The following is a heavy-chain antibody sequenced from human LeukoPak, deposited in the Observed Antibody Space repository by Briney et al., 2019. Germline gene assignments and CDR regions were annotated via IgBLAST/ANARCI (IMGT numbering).Heavy chain of an antibody. D-gene: IGHD6-19*01. V-gene: IGHV5-51*01. CDR1: GYSFTSYW. CDR3: ARQVAYTSGRTFDF. J-gene: IGHJ4*02. Sequence: GQSLKISCKGSGYSFTSYWIGWVRQMPGKGLEWMGIIYAADSDTRYSPSFQGQVTISADKSISTAYLQWSSLKASDTAMYYCARQVAYTSGRTFDFWGQGTLVTVSS. CDR2: IYAADSDT.